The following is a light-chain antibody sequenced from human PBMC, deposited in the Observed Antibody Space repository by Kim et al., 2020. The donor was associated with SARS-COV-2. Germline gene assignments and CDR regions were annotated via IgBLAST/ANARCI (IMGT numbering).Light chain of an antibody. CDR2: DAS. J-gene: IGKJ1*01. Sequence: SLGESVTLSCRSSQSVSSKLAWYRQKPGQAPRLLIYDASTRATGVPARFSGSGSGTEFTLTISILQSEDFAVYYCQQYDDWPPWTFGQGTKVEIK. CDR1: QSVSSK. V-gene: IGKV3-15*01. CDR3: QQYDDWPPWT.